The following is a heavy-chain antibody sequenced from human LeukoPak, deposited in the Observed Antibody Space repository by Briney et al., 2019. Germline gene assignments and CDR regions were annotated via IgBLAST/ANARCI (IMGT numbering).Heavy chain of an antibody. J-gene: IGHJ6*03. V-gene: IGHV3-15*01. CDR3: GPSGAYSGGPLGFYYMDI. CDR2: IKRKSDGGTT. Sequence: GGSLRLSCAASGFTFSDAWVNWVRQAPGKGLEWVGRIKRKSDGGTTDYVAPVKGRFTISRDDSKNTLYLRMNSLKTEDTAVYYCGPSGAYSGGPLGFYYMDIWGKGTTVTVSS. D-gene: IGHD1-26*01. CDR1: GFTFSDAW.